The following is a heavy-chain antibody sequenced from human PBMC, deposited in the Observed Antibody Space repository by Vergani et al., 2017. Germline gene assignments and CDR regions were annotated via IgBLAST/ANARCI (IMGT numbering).Heavy chain of an antibody. CDR3: ARGLGKGIAAAGTGY. CDR2: ISSSSSTI. V-gene: IGHV3-48*04. CDR1: GFTFSSYS. D-gene: IGHD6-13*01. Sequence: EVQLVESGGGLVQPGGSLRLSCAASGFTFSSYSMNWVRRAPGKGLEWVSYISSSSSTIYYADSVKGRFTISRDNAKNSLYLQMNSLRAEDPAVYYCARGLGKGIAAAGTGYWGQGTLVTVSS. J-gene: IGHJ4*02.